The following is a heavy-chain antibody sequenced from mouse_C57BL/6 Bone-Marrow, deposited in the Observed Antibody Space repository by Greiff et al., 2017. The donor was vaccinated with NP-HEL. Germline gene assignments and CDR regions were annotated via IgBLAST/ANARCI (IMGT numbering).Heavy chain of an antibody. D-gene: IGHD1-1*01. Sequence: VQGVESGAELARPGASVKLSCKASGYTFTSYGISWVKQRTGQGLEWIGEIYPRSGNTYYNEKFKGKATMTADKSSSTAYMELRSLTSEDSAVYFCARGGYYGSSLDYWGQGTTLTVSS. CDR2: IYPRSGNT. CDR1: GYTFTSYG. CDR3: ARGGYYGSSLDY. J-gene: IGHJ2*01. V-gene: IGHV1-81*01.